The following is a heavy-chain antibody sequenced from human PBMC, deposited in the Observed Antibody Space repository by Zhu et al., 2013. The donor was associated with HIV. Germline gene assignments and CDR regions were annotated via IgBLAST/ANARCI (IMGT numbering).Heavy chain of an antibody. CDR1: GYTFTSYG. J-gene: IGHJ5*02. CDR3: ARDKFDYCSGGSCYRNWFRPP. D-gene: IGHD2-15*01. V-gene: IGHV1-18*01. CDR2: ISAYNGNT. Sequence: QVQLVQSGAEVKKPGASVKVSCKASGYTFTSYGISWVRQAPGQGLEWMGWISAYNGNTNYAQKLQGRVTMTTDTSTSTAYMELRSLRSDDTAVYYCARDKFDYCSGGSCYRNWFRPPWGQGTLVHRLL.